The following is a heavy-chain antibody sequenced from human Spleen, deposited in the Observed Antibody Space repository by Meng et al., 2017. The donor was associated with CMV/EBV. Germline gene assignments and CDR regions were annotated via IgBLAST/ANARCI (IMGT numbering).Heavy chain of an antibody. CDR2: IYYSGST. J-gene: IGHJ4*02. V-gene: IGHV4-61*01. CDR3: ARARFDY. CDR1: GGSVSSGSYY. Sequence: SETLSLTCTVSGGSVSSGSYYWSWIRQPPGKGLEWIGYIYYSGSTNYNPSLKSRVTISVDTSKNQFSLKLSSVTAADTAVYYCARARFDYWGQGTLVTVSS.